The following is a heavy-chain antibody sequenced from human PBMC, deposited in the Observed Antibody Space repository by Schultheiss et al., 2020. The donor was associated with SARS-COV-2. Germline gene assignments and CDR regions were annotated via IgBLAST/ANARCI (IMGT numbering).Heavy chain of an antibody. CDR2: IYSSGST. CDR3: ARWGSGLRFLEWSQNVDALDV. CDR1: GGSIRSYY. V-gene: IGHV4-59*01. J-gene: IGHJ3*01. Sequence: SETLSLTCSFSGGSIRSYYWSWIRQPPGKGLEWIGYIYSSGSTNYNPSLKSRLTISVDTSKNQFSLNLTSVTAADTAVYFCARWGSGLRFLEWSQNVDALDVWGQGTMVTVSS. D-gene: IGHD3-3*01.